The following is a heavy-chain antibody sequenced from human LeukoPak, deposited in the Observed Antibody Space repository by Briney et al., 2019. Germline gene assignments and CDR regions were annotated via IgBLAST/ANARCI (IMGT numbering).Heavy chain of an antibody. J-gene: IGHJ4*02. V-gene: IGHV4-34*01. CDR2: INHSGST. CDR3: ARTDYYDSSGVDY. CDR1: GGSFSGYY. Sequence: SETLSLTCAVYGGSFSGYYWSWIRQPPGRGLEWIGEINHSGSTNYNPSLKSRVTISVDTSKNQFSLKLSFVTAADTAVYYCARTDYYDSSGVDYWGQGTLVTVSS. D-gene: IGHD3-22*01.